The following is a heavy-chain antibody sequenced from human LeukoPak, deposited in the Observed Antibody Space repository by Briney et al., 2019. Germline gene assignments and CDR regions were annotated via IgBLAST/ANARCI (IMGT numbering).Heavy chain of an antibody. CDR2: IYSGGST. V-gene: IGHV3-66*02. CDR3: ARFTLLFLGLGGYSYNYGDY. D-gene: IGHD5-18*01. Sequence: GGSLRLSCAASGFTVSSNYMSWVRQAPGKGLEGGSVIYSGGSTYYADSVKGRFTISRDNSKNTLYLQMNSLRAEDTAVYYCARFTLLFLGLGGYSYNYGDYWGRGTLVSVSS. J-gene: IGHJ4*02. CDR1: GFTVSSNY.